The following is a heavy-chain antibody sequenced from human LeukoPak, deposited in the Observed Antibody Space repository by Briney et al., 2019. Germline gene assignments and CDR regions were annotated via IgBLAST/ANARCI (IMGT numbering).Heavy chain of an antibody. CDR2: IHSGGSGST. D-gene: IGHD3-10*01. CDR3: ARGGIFDY. Sequence: GGSLRLSCAVSGFTVSSNYMSWVRQVPGKGLEWVSVIHSGGSGSTYYADSVKGRFTISRDNSKNTLYLQMNSLRAEDTAVYYCARGGIFDYWGQGTLVNVSS. CDR1: GFTVSSNY. V-gene: IGHV3-53*01. J-gene: IGHJ4*02.